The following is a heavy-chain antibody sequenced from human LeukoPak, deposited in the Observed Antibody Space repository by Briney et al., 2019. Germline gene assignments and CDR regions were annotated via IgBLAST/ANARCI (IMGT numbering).Heavy chain of an antibody. V-gene: IGHV1-8*01. CDR2: MNPVSGNA. CDR1: GYTFTNFD. CDR3: ARVRPQTCFDY. J-gene: IGHJ4*02. Sequence: ASVKVSCKASGYTFTNFDINWVRQAPGQGLEWMGWMNPVSGNAGSAQKFQGRVTMTRDTSTSTVYMELSSLRSEDTAVYYCARVRPQTCFDYWGQGTLVTVSS. D-gene: IGHD6-6*01.